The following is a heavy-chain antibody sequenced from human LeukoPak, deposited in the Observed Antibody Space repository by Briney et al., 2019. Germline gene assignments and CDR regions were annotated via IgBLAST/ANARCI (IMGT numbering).Heavy chain of an antibody. J-gene: IGHJ6*02. V-gene: IGHV4-59*01. Sequence: PSETLSITCTVSGGSISSYYWSWIRQPPGKGLEWIGYIYYSGSTNYNPSLKSRVTISVDTSKNQFSLKLSSVTAADTAVYYCARDWYDIFGYYYGMDVWGQGTTVTVSS. CDR3: ARDWYDIFGYYYGMDV. CDR2: IYYSGST. CDR1: GGSISSYY. D-gene: IGHD3-9*01.